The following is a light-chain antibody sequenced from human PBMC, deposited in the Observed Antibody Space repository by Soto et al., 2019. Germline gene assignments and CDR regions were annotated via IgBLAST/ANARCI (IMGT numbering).Light chain of an antibody. CDR1: GSNIRAGFD. V-gene: IGLV1-40*01. CDR3: QSYESSLSGYV. CDR2: GTT. J-gene: IGLJ1*01. Sequence: QSVLTQPPSVSGTPGQRVTISCTGTGSNIRAGFDIHRYQQLPGTAPKLLIYGTTNRPSGVPDRFSGSKSGTSASLAINGLQAEDEADYYCQSYESSLSGYVFGTGTKVTVL.